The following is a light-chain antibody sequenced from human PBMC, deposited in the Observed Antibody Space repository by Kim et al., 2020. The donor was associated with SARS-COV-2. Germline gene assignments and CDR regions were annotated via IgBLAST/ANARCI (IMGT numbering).Light chain of an antibody. CDR1: EVIRDS. J-gene: IGKJ2*01. V-gene: IGKV1-NL1*01. Sequence: DIQMTQSPASLSASVGDRVTITCRASEVIRDSLTWYQHKPGKAPKLLVYGASTLESGAPSRFSASGSGTDYTLTISGLLPEDFATYYCQQYYRTPYTIGQVTKMEI. CDR3: QQYYRTPYT. CDR2: GAS.